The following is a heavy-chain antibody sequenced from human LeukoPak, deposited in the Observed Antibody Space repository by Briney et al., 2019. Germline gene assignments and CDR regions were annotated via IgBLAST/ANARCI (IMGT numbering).Heavy chain of an antibody. V-gene: IGHV4-59*01. CDR2: IYHSGST. CDR1: GGSISTYY. Sequence: SETLSLTCAVSGGSISTYYWNWIRQPPGKGLEWIGYIYHSGSTNYNPSLQSRVTISVDTSKNQFSLNLNSVTAADTAVYYCARGGAARLHFQNWGQGTLVTVSS. J-gene: IGHJ1*01. D-gene: IGHD6-6*01. CDR3: ARGGAARLHFQN.